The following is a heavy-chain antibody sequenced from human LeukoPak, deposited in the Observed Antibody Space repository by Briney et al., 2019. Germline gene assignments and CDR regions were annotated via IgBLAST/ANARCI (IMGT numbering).Heavy chain of an antibody. Sequence: PGGSLRLSCAASGFTVSSNYMSCVRQAPGKGLEWVSVIYSGGSTYYADSVKGRFTISRDNSKSTLYIQMNSLRAEDTAVYYCARAKPKNMVRGLIMRRESRYYFDYWGQGTLVTVSS. CDR1: GFTVSSNY. CDR3: ARAKPKNMVRGLIMRRESRYYFDY. J-gene: IGHJ4*02. V-gene: IGHV3-53*01. CDR2: IYSGGST. D-gene: IGHD3-10*01.